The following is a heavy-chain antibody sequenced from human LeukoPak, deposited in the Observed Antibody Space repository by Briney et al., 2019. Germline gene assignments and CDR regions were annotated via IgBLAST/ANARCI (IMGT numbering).Heavy chain of an antibody. CDR1: GYTFSTYW. CDR2: IKQDGGEQ. CDR3: ARANYVWGSPMFY. V-gene: IGHV3-7*01. D-gene: IGHD3-16*01. Sequence: GGSLRLSCAASGYTFSTYWMSWVRQAPGTGLEWVANIKQDGGEQSYVDSVKGRFAISRDNAKNSLYLQMNSLRGEDTAVYYCARANYVWGSPMFYWGQGTLVTVSS. J-gene: IGHJ4*02.